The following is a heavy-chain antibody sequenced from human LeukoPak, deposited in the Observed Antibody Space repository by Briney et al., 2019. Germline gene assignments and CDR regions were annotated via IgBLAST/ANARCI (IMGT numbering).Heavy chain of an antibody. CDR1: GFTFSSYS. Sequence: GGSLRFSCAASGFTFSSYSMNWVRQAPGKGLEWVSSISSSGTYIDYADSVKGRITISRDNAKNSLFLQMHSLRAVDTAVYYCARAGDPEYWGQGTLVTVSS. J-gene: IGHJ4*02. CDR3: ARAGDPEY. D-gene: IGHD3-10*01. CDR2: ISSSGTYI. V-gene: IGHV3-21*01.